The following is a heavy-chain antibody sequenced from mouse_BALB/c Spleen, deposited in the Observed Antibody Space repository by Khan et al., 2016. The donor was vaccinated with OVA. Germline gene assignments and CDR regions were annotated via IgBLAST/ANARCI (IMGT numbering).Heavy chain of an antibody. Sequence: VQLQESGAELAKPGSSVKMSCVASGYAFTTYWMHWIKQRPGQGLEWIGYINPSTGYIENNQKFKDKATLSIDASSSTAYMQLSSLTSEVSAVYYCTRRGLVGIFVYWGQGTQVTVAA. J-gene: IGHJ3*01. CDR3: TRRGLVGIFVY. CDR2: INPSTGYI. D-gene: IGHD1-1*02. V-gene: IGHV1-7*01. CDR1: GYAFTTYW.